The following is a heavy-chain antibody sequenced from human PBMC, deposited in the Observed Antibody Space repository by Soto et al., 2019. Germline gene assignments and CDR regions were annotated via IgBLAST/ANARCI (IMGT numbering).Heavy chain of an antibody. V-gene: IGHV3-33*08. J-gene: IGHJ6*02. Sequence: GGSLRLSCAASGFTFSSYEMNWVRQAPGKGLEWVAVIWYDGSNKYYADSVKGRFTISRDNSKNTLYLQMNSLRAEDTAVYYCARDLVVDTAIQHFYGMDVWGQGTTVTVSS. CDR3: ARDLVVDTAIQHFYGMDV. CDR1: GFTFSSYE. CDR2: IWYDGSNK. D-gene: IGHD5-18*01.